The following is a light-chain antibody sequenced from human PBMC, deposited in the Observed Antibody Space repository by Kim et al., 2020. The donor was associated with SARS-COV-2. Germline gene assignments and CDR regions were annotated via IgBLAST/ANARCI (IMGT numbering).Light chain of an antibody. CDR2: DVS. CDR3: SSYRSRSTYV. J-gene: IGLJ1*01. CDR1: SSDVGGYNY. Sequence: GQSFTISCTGTSSDVGGYNYVSWYQQHPGKAPKLMIYDVSNRPSGVSNRFSGSKSANTASLTISGLQAEDEADYYCSSYRSRSTYVFGTGTKVTVL. V-gene: IGLV2-14*03.